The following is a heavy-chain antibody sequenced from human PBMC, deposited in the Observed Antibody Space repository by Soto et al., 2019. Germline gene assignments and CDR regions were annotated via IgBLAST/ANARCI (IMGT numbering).Heavy chain of an antibody. CDR1: GASVNSYY. D-gene: IGHD3-3*02. V-gene: IGHV4-59*02. J-gene: IGHJ6*02. Sequence: PSETLSLTCSVFGASVNSYYWSWIRQSPGRGLEWIGHIFNSGTIHYNPSLKSRVTMSVDSSKNHVSLKMNSVTAADTAIYYCGRDLLATASARWYFYYGLDVWGQGTAVTVSS. CDR2: IFNSGTI. CDR3: GRDLLATASARWYFYYGLDV.